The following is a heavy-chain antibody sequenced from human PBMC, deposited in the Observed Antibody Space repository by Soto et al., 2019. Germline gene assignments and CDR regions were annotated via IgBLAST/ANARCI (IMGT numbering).Heavy chain of an antibody. J-gene: IGHJ5*02. CDR1: GGTFSSYA. V-gene: IGHV1-69*12. Sequence: QVQLVQSGAEVKKPGSSVKVSCKASGGTFSSYAISWVRQAPGQGLEWMGGIIPIFGTANYAQKFQGRVTIXXDXSXXTAYMELSSLRSEDTAVYYCARPKEQYSWYNWFDPWGQGTLVTVSS. D-gene: IGHD2-8*02. CDR3: ARPKEQYSWYNWFDP. CDR2: IIPIFGTA.